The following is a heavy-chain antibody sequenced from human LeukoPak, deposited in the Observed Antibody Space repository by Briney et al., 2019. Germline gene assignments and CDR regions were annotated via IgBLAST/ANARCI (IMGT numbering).Heavy chain of an antibody. CDR1: GFTFSSYW. Sequence: GGSLRLSCAASGFTFSSYWIHWVRQAQGKGLVGVSRINGDGSSTNYADSVKGRFTISRDNAKTTLYLQMNSLRAEDTAVYYCARLRDSSSPRYYYYGLDVWGQGTTVTVSS. CDR3: ARLRDSSSPRYYYYGLDV. J-gene: IGHJ6*02. D-gene: IGHD6-13*01. CDR2: INGDGSST. V-gene: IGHV3-74*01.